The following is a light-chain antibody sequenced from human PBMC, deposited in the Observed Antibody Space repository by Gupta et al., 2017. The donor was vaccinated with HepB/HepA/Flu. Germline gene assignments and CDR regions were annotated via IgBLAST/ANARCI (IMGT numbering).Light chain of an antibody. V-gene: IGKV3-20*01. CDR3: HQDYNSPST. CDR2: AAS. Sequence: EIVLTQSPGTLSLSPGERATLSCRASESVGIAYLAWYQQKPGQAPRLLIYAASTRASGIPDRFSGSGSGTEFTLTISRREPEDFAVYYCHQDYNSPSTFGQGTRLEIK. CDR1: ESVGIAY. J-gene: IGKJ5*01.